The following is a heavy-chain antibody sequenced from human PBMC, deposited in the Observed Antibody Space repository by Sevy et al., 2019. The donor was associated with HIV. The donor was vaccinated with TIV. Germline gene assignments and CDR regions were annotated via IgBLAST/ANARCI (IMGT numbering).Heavy chain of an antibody. J-gene: IGHJ4*02. Sequence: SETLSLTCIVSGFSISSGFYWGWIRQPPGKGLEWIGEINHSGSTNYNPSLKSRVTISADTSKNQFSLKLSSVTAADTAVYYCATRRGHLSFDYWGQGTLVTVSS. V-gene: IGHV4-38-2*02. CDR2: INHSGST. CDR3: ATRRGHLSFDY. CDR1: GFSISSGFY.